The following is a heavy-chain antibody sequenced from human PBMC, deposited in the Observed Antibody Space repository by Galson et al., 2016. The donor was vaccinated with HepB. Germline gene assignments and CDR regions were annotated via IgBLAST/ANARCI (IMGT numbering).Heavy chain of an antibody. D-gene: IGHD4-17*01. CDR3: ARGGGYYDYGDYGWFDR. CDR1: GFIFSIYD. J-gene: IGHJ5*02. CDR2: IGTAGDT. V-gene: IGHV3-13*01. Sequence: SLRLSCAASGFIFSIYDMHWVRQATGKGLEWVSAIGTAGDTYYAGSVKGRFTISRENAENSLFLQMNSLRAEDTAVYYCARGGGYYDYGDYGWFDRWGQGTLVTVSS.